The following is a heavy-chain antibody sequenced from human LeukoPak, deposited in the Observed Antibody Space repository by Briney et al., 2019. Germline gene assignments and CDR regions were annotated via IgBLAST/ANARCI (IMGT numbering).Heavy chain of an antibody. D-gene: IGHD1-26*01. V-gene: IGHV1-46*01. CDR2: INPRGSSA. CDR3: ARDNSVGETAWWFDP. CDR1: GYSFTSYY. J-gene: IGHJ5*02. Sequence: ASLKLSCKASGYSFTSYYMHWVRQAPGQGLEWVGFINPRGSSAAYAQTVKGRFTMTRDMFKNPSYMEMTSLTSEDTAVYYCARDNSVGETAWWFDPWGQGTLVTVSS.